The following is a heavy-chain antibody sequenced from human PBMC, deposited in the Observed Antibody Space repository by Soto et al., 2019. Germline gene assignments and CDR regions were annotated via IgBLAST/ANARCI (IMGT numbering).Heavy chain of an antibody. J-gene: IGHJ4*02. D-gene: IGHD6-13*01. CDR1: GYTFTSYD. CDR2: MNPNSGNT. V-gene: IGHV1-8*01. Sequence: QVQLVQSGAEVKKPGASVKVSCKASGYTFTSYDINWVRQATGQGLEWMGWMNPNSGNTGYAQKFQGRVTMTRNTSTSTAYMELRSLRSEDTAVYYCAREHSSSWRFDYWGQGTLVTVSS. CDR3: AREHSSSWRFDY.